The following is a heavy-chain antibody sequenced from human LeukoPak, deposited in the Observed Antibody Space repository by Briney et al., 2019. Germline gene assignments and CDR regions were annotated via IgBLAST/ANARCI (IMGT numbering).Heavy chain of an antibody. J-gene: IGHJ4*02. V-gene: IGHV4-39*01. Sequence: SETLSLTCTVSGASIYTSSSYWGWLRQPPGKGLEWIASVYYTGSTYYSPSLKSRATISVDTSKNQFSLELNSVTAADTAVYYCTTSRTNDCSSPSCYTDYWGQGTLVTVSS. CDR2: VYYTGST. CDR1: GASIYTSSSY. CDR3: TTSRTNDCSSPSCYTDY. D-gene: IGHD2-2*02.